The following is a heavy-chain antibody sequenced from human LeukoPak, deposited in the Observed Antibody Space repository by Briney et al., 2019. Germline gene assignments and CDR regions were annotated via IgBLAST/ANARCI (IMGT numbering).Heavy chain of an antibody. CDR3: AELGITMIGGV. V-gene: IGHV3-48*03. Sequence: GGSLRLCCAASGFTFSSYEMNGGRQAAGKGLEWVSYISSSGSTIYYADSVKGRFTISRDNAENSLYLQMNSLRAEDTAVYYCAELGITMIGGVWGKGTTVTISS. D-gene: IGHD3-10*02. CDR1: GFTFSSYE. CDR2: ISSSGSTI. J-gene: IGHJ6*04.